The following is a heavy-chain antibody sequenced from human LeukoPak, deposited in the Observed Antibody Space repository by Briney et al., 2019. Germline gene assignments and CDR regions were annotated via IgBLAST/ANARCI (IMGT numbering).Heavy chain of an antibody. CDR2: IYSGGST. CDR3: ARASSIAVAGSLYYYYGMDV. J-gene: IGHJ6*02. V-gene: IGHV3-53*04. Sequence: GGSLRLSCAASGFTVSRNYMSWVRQAPGKGLEWVSVIYSGGSTYYADSVYGRFTISRHNSKNELYLKMNSLRAEDMGVYYCARASSIAVAGSLYYYYGMDVWGQGTTVTVSS. CDR1: GFTVSRNY. D-gene: IGHD6-19*01.